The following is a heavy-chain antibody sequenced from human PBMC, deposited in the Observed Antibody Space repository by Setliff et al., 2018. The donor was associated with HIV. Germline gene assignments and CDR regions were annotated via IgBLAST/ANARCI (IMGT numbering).Heavy chain of an antibody. V-gene: IGHV4-4*09. CDR3: EVAGQ. CDR1: GDSFSDYY. J-gene: IGHJ4*02. D-gene: IGHD6-19*01. Sequence: SETLSLTCTVSGDSFSDYYRSWIRQPPGKGLERIGYIYTSGSTNYNPSLKSRATISVDTSKNQFSLKLRSVTAADTAVYYCEVAGQWGQGTLVTVSS. CDR2: IYTSGST.